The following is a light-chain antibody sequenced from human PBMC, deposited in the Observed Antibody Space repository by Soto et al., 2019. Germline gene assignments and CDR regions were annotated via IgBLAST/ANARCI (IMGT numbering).Light chain of an antibody. CDR1: QSVTSNF. J-gene: IGKJ4*01. V-gene: IGKV3-20*01. Sequence: IVLTQSPVTLSLSPGERATLSCRASQSVTSNFLAWYQQTPGQAPRLLVYDASSRATGIPERFSGSGSGTDFTFTISRVEPEDLGVYYCHQYGTSPLTFGGGTKVDIK. CDR2: DAS. CDR3: HQYGTSPLT.